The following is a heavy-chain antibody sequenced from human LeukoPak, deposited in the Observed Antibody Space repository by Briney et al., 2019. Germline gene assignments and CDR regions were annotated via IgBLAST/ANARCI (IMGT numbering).Heavy chain of an antibody. D-gene: IGHD3-10*01. CDR1: GYTFTSYD. Sequence: ASVKVSCKASGYTFTSYDINWVRQATGQGLEWMGWMNPNSGNTGYAQKFQGRVTMTRNTSISTAYMELSSLRSEDTAVYYCARVLGRYYGSGRLYYYYHYMDVWGKGTTVTISS. CDR2: MNPNSGNT. J-gene: IGHJ6*03. CDR3: ARVLGRYYGSGRLYYYYHYMDV. V-gene: IGHV1-8*01.